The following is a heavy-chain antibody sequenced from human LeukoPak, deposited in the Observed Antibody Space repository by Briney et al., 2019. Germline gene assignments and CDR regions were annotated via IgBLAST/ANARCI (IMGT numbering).Heavy chain of an antibody. J-gene: IGHJ4*02. D-gene: IGHD3-10*01. CDR1: GGSISSYY. CDR3: ARIDGGTGSSMVRY. Sequence: SETLSLTCTVSGGSISSYYWSWIRQPPGKGLEWIGYIYYSGSTNYNPSLKCRVTISVDTSKNQFSLKLSSVTAADTAVYYCARIDGGTGSSMVRYWGQGTLVPVSS. V-gene: IGHV4-59*01. CDR2: IYYSGST.